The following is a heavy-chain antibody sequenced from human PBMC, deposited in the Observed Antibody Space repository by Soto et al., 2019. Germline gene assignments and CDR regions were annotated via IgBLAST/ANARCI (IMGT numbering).Heavy chain of an antibody. J-gene: IGHJ4*02. V-gene: IGHV3-66*03. CDR2: IYGCGST. CDR1: GFTVSSNY. Sequence: LRLSCAASGFTVSSNYMSWVRQAPGKGLEWVSVIYGCGSTYYADSVKGRFTISRDNSKNTLYLQMNSLRAEDTAVYYCARDEYYYDSSGYYGTDYWGQGTLVTVSS. CDR3: ARDEYYYDSSGYYGTDY. D-gene: IGHD3-22*01.